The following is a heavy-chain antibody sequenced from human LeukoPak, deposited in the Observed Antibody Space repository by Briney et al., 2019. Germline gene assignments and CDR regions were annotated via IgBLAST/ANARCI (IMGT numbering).Heavy chain of an antibody. CDR3: ARLTTAVES. J-gene: IGHJ4*02. CDR1: GFTFSDHY. D-gene: IGHD4-11*01. Sequence: GGSLRLSCAASGFTFSDHYMSWIRQAPGKGLEWGSYISGTGSTIYYADSVKSRFTISRDNAKYSLYLQMNSLRAEDTAVYYCARLTTAVESWGQGILVTVSP. CDR2: ISGTGSTI. V-gene: IGHV3-11*01.